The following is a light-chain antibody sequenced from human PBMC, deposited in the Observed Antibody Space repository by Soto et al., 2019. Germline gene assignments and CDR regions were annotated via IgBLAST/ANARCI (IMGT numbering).Light chain of an antibody. CDR2: EVS. CDR3: SSYTSSSTLVV. J-gene: IGLJ2*01. V-gene: IGLV2-14*01. CDR1: SSDIGAFNY. Sequence: QSVLTQPASVSGSPGQSITLSCTGTSSDIGAFNYVSWYQQHPGKAPKLIIYEVSNQPSGVSNRFSGSKSGNTASLTISGLQAEDEADYYCSSYTSSSTLVVFGGGTKVTVL.